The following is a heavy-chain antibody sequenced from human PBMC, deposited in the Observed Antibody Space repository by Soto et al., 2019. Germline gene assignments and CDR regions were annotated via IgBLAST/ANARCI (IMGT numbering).Heavy chain of an antibody. Sequence: QVQLVQSGAEVKKPGSSVKVSCKASGGTFSSYTISWVRQAPGQGLEWMGRIIPILGIANYAQKFQGRVTITADKSTSTAYMELSSLRSEDTAVSYCAREYQLLGDAFDIWGQGTMVTVSS. CDR1: GGTFSSYT. V-gene: IGHV1-69*02. CDR3: AREYQLLGDAFDI. D-gene: IGHD2-2*01. CDR2: IIPILGIA. J-gene: IGHJ3*02.